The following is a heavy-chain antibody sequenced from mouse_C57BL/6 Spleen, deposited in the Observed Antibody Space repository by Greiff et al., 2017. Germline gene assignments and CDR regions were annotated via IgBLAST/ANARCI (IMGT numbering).Heavy chain of an antibody. D-gene: IGHD2-4*01. CDR1: GYTFTSYW. J-gene: IGHJ3*01. V-gene: IGHV1-69*01. CDR2: IDPSDSYT. CDR3: ARGLQAWFAY. Sequence: VQLQQPGAELVMPGASVKLSCKASGYTFTSYWMHWVKQRPGQGLEWIGEIDPSDSYTNYNQKFKGKSTLTVDKSSSTAYMQLSSLTSEDSAVYYCARGLQAWFAYWGQGTLVTVSA.